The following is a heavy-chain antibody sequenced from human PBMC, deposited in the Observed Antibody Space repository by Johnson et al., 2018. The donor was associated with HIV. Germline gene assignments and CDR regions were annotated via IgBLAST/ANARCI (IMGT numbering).Heavy chain of an antibody. Sequence: QVQLVESGGGVVQPGRSLRLSCAASGFTFSSYAMHWVRQAPGEGLEWVAVISYDGSNKYYADSVKGRFTISRDNAKNSLYLQMNSLRAEDTALYYCAKCLSGSYPRDAFDIWGQGTMVTVSS. V-gene: IGHV3-30-3*02. CDR2: ISYDGSNK. CDR3: AKCLSGSYPRDAFDI. CDR1: GFTFSSYA. D-gene: IGHD1-26*01. J-gene: IGHJ3*02.